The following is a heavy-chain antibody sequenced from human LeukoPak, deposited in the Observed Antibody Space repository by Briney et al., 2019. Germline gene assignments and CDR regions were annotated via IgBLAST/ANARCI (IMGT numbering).Heavy chain of an antibody. J-gene: IGHJ4*02. CDR2: IIPILGIA. CDR1: GGTFSSYA. V-gene: IGHV1-69*04. D-gene: IGHD1-26*01. CDR3: ARDRGSYSGDY. Sequence: SVKVSCKASGGTFSSYAISWVRQAPGQGLEWMGRIIPILGIANYAQKFQGRVTITADKSTSTAYMELSSLRSEDTAVYYCARDRGSYSGDYWGQGTLVTVSS.